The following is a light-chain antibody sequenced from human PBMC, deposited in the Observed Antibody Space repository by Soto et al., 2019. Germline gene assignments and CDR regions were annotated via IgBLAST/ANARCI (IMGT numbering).Light chain of an antibody. Sequence: EIVLTQSPGTLSLSPGARATLSCMASQSVSSSYLAWYQQKPGQAPRLLMFGASSRATGIPDRFSGSGSGTDFTLTISRLEPEDFAVYYCQQYDSSPWTFGQGTKVAIK. V-gene: IGKV3-20*01. CDR1: QSVSSSY. CDR3: QQYDSSPWT. CDR2: GAS. J-gene: IGKJ1*01.